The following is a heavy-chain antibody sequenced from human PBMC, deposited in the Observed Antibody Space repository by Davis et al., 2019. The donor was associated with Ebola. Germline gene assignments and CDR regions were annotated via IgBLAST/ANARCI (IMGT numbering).Heavy chain of an antibody. CDR3: ARRYCSGGSCYLDY. CDR2: IIPILGIA. D-gene: IGHD2-15*01. CDR1: GGTFSSYA. V-gene: IGHV1-69*04. Sequence: SVKVSCKASGGTFSSYAISWVRQAPGQGLEWMGRIIPILGIANYAQKFQGRVTITADTSTSTAYMELSSLRSEDTAVYYCARRYCSGGSCYLDYWGQGTLVTVSS. J-gene: IGHJ4*02.